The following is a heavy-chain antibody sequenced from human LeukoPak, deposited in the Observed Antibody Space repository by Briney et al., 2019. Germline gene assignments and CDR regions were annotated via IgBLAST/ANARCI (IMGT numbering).Heavy chain of an antibody. CDR1: GYTLTGYY. CDR2: INPNSGGT. J-gene: IGHJ5*02. Sequence: ASVKVSCKASGYTLTGYYMHWVRQAPGQGLEWMGWINPNSGGTNYAQKFQGRVTMTRDTSISTAYMELSRLRSDDTAVYYCAREGPVVVPAAMPRRYNWFDPWGQGTLVTVSS. D-gene: IGHD2-2*01. V-gene: IGHV1-2*02. CDR3: AREGPVVVPAAMPRRYNWFDP.